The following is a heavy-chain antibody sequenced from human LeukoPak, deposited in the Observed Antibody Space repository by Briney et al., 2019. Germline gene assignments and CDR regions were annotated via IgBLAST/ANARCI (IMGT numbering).Heavy chain of an antibody. J-gene: IGHJ6*02. D-gene: IGHD3-10*01. CDR1: GFTFSNYA. V-gene: IGHV3-23*01. CDR3: AKDLGVWAANYYYYGMDV. Sequence: GGSLRLSCAASGFTFSNYAMSWVRQAPGKGLEWVSAICGSGDTTYYADSVKGRFTISRDNSKNTLYLQMNSLRAEDTAVYYCAKDLGVWAANYYYYGMDVWGQGTTVTVSS. CDR2: ICGSGDTT.